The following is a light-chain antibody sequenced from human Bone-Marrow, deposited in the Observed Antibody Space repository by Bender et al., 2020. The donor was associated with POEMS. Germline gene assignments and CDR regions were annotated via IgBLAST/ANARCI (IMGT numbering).Light chain of an antibody. V-gene: IGLV2-11*01. Sequence: QFVLTQPPSVSGSPGQSVTISCTGTSSDVGAYDYVSWYQQEPGKAPKLIIFDVSKRPSGVPDRFSGSKSGTTASLTISGLQTGDEADYYCCSYAGAPTFGVVFGGGTKLTVL. J-gene: IGLJ3*02. CDR1: SSDVGAYDY. CDR3: CSYAGAPTFGVV. CDR2: DVS.